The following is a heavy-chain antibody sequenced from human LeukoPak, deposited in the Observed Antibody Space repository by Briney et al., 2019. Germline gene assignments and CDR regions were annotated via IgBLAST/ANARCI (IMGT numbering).Heavy chain of an antibody. J-gene: IGHJ4*02. V-gene: IGHV1-3*04. CDR1: GGTFSSCA. CDR2: ITIGNGNT. Sequence: ASVKVSCKASGGTFSSCAISWVRQAPGQRLEWMGWITIGNGNTKYSQKFQDRVTITRDTSANTAYMELSSLRSEDTAVYYCARDLKQFGGWLDYWGQGTLVTVSS. CDR3: ARDLKQFGGWLDY. D-gene: IGHD6-19*01.